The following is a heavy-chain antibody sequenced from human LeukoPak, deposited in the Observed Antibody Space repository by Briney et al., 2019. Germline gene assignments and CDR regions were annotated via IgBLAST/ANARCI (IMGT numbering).Heavy chain of an antibody. Sequence: GASVKVSCKASGYTFTSYDINWVRQATGQGLEWMGWMNPNSGNTGYAQKFQGRVTMTRNTSISTAYMELSSLRSEDTAVYYCARKSPSYTARYGMDVWGQGTTVTVSS. CDR2: MNPNSGNT. CDR1: GYTFTSYD. J-gene: IGHJ6*02. D-gene: IGHD5-18*01. V-gene: IGHV1-8*01. CDR3: ARKSPSYTARYGMDV.